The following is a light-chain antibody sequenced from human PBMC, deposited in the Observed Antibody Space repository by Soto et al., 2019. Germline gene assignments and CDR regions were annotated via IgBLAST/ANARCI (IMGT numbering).Light chain of an antibody. Sequence: DIQMTQSPSSLSASVGDRVTITCQASQGVSNSLAWYQQSPGKVPKLLIYSASTLQSGVPSRFSGSGSGTDFTLTISSLQPEDVATYYCQKYNSAPPTFGQGTRLEIK. CDR1: QGVSNS. V-gene: IGKV1-27*01. J-gene: IGKJ5*01. CDR3: QKYNSAPPT. CDR2: SAS.